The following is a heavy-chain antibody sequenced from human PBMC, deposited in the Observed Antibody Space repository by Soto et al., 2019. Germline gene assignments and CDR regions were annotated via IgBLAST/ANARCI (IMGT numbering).Heavy chain of an antibody. CDR2: INRDGSSI. Sequence: GGSLRLSCAASGFTFSTFWMHWVRQAPGKGLVWVSRINRDGSSINYADSARGRVTISRDNAKNTLYLQVNGLRAEDTAVYYCAREIATTGEYYFDYWGQGILVTVSS. D-gene: IGHD6-13*01. V-gene: IGHV3-74*01. J-gene: IGHJ4*02. CDR1: GFTFSTFW. CDR3: AREIATTGEYYFDY.